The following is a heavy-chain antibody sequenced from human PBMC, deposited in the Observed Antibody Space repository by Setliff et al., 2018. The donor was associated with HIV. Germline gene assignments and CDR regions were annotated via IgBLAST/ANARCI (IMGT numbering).Heavy chain of an antibody. CDR3: ARDPRIYSGYAYYFDY. D-gene: IGHD5-12*01. Sequence: GASVKVSCKTSGGTFTTYSVSWVRQAPGQGLEWMGGIITNLGGVTRYAQKFQDRLTITADASTSTVYMELISLRSEDTAVYYCARDPRIYSGYAYYFDYWGQGILVTVSS. CDR2: IITNLGGVT. J-gene: IGHJ4*02. V-gene: IGHV1-69*10. CDR1: GGTFTTYS.